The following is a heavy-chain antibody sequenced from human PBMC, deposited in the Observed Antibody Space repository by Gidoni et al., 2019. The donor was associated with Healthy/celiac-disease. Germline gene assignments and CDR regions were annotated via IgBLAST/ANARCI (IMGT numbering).Heavy chain of an antibody. J-gene: IGHJ4*02. V-gene: IGHV4-34*01. Sequence: QVQLQQCGAGLLKPSETLSLTCAVYGGSFSGYYWRWIRQPPGKGLEWIGEINHSGSTNSNPSLKSRVTISVDTSKNQFSLKLSYVTAADTAVYYCARGRLQDYSSGWQFDYWGQGTLVTVSS. D-gene: IGHD6-19*01. CDR1: GGSFSGYY. CDR3: ARGRLQDYSSGWQFDY. CDR2: INHSGST.